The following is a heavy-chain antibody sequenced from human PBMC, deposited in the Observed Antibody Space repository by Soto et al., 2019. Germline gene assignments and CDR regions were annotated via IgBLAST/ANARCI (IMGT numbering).Heavy chain of an antibody. V-gene: IGHV1-69*01. CDR1: GGTFSSYA. CDR3: ARCLGYCSSTSCYDLTYYYYYGMDV. CDR2: IIPIFGTA. J-gene: IGHJ6*02. D-gene: IGHD2-2*01. Sequence: QVQLVQSGAEVKKPGSSVKVSCKASGGTFSSYAISWVRQAPGQGLEWMGGIIPIFGTANYAQKFQGRVTINADESTSTAYMELSSLRSEDTAVYYCARCLGYCSSTSCYDLTYYYYYGMDVWGQGTTVTVSS.